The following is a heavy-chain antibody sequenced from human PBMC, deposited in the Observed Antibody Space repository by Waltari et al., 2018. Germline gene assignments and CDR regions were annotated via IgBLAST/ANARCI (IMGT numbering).Heavy chain of an antibody. CDR2: IYYSGST. V-gene: IGHV4-39*01. D-gene: IGHD6-13*01. Sequence: QLQLQESGPGLVKPSETLSLTCTVSGGSISSSSYYWGWIRQPPGKGLEWIGSIYYSGSTYDNPSLKSRVTISVDTSKNQFSLKLSSVTAADTAVYYCARRKGEQQLIWFDPWGQGTLVTVSS. CDR3: ARRKGEQQLIWFDP. J-gene: IGHJ5*02. CDR1: GGSISSSSYY.